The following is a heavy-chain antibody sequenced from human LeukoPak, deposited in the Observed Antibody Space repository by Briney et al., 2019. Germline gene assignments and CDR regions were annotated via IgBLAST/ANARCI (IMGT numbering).Heavy chain of an antibody. V-gene: IGHV3-21*01. CDR1: GFTFSSYG. CDR3: ASSRYDSSGYYGIIAY. J-gene: IGHJ4*02. Sequence: PGGSLRLSCAASGFTFSSYGMSWVRQAPGKGLEWVSSITRSSNYIYYADSVKGRFTISRDNAKNSLYLQMNSLRAEDTAVYYCASSRYDSSGYYGIIAYWGQGTLVTVSS. CDR2: ITRSSNYI. D-gene: IGHD3-22*01.